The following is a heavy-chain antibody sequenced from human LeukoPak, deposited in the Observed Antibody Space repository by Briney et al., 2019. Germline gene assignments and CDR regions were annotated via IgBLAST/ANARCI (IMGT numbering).Heavy chain of an antibody. Sequence: PSETLSLTCAVYGGSFSGYYWSWIRQPPGKGLEWIGEINHSGSTNYNPSLKSRVTISVDTSKNQFSLKLSSVTAADTAVYYCARRRGVLYSYGFDYWGQGTLVTVSS. D-gene: IGHD5-18*01. V-gene: IGHV4-34*01. CDR3: ARRRGVLYSYGFDY. J-gene: IGHJ4*02. CDR2: INHSGST. CDR1: GGSFSGYY.